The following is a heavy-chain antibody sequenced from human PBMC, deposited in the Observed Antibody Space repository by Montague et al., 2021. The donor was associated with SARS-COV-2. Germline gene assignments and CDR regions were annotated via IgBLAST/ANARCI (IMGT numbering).Heavy chain of an antibody. CDR2: LFSGGNT. V-gene: IGHV3-66*01. CDR1: GFIVSSTY. D-gene: IGHD1-1*01. Sequence: SLRLSCAASGFIVSSTYMNWVRQAPGKGLEWVSILFSGGNTFYADSVRGRFTISRDNSKNTLYLQMNSLRVDDTAVYSCAILPGTIVDYFGMGVWGKGTTVTVSS. CDR3: AILPGTIVDYFGMGV. J-gene: IGHJ6*04.